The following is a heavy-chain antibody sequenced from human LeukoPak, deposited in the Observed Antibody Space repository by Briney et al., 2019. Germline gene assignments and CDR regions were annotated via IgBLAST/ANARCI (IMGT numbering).Heavy chain of an antibody. CDR1: DNSISSFY. V-gene: IGHV4-59*08. Sequence: NPSETLSLTCTVSDNSISSFYWSWIRQPPGKGLEWIGFVYKTGHTNYSPSLKSRVAISLDGSKSQVSLRLTSVTAADTAVYYCAPHRFGEPHFEYWGRGTLVSVSS. J-gene: IGHJ4*02. CDR3: APHRFGEPHFEY. CDR2: VYKTGHT. D-gene: IGHD3-10*01.